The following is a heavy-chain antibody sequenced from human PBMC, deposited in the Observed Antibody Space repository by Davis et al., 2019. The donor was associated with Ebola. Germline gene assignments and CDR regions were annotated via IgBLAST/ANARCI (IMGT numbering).Heavy chain of an antibody. CDR2: INHIGST. Sequence: MPSETLSLTCAVSGGSFSGYYWNWIRQPPGKGLEWIGEINHIGSTNYNPSLKSRVSISIDTSKNQFSLKLSSVTAADTAVYYCARWKLWGVPAATFDYWGQGTLVTVSS. V-gene: IGHV4-34*01. D-gene: IGHD2-2*01. CDR1: GGSFSGYY. CDR3: ARWKLWGVPAATFDY. J-gene: IGHJ4*02.